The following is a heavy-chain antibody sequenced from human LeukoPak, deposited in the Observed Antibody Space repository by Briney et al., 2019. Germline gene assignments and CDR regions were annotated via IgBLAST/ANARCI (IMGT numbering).Heavy chain of an antibody. J-gene: IGHJ4*02. D-gene: IGHD1-26*01. CDR3: AKAGVGATREYYFDY. V-gene: IGHV3-30*02. CDR2: IWYGGSNK. Sequence: PGGSLRLSCAASGFTFSSYGMHWVRQAPGKGLEWVAVIWYGGSNKYYADSVKGRFTISRDNSKNTLYLQMNSLRAEDTAVYYCAKAGVGATREYYFDYWGQGTLVTVSS. CDR1: GFTFSSYG.